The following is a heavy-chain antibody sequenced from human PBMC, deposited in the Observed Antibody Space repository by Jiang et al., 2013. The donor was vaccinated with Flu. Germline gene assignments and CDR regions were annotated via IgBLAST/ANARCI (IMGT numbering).Heavy chain of an antibody. V-gene: IGHV3-43*02. CDR3: AKGSSNYDFWRPGGGYYYMDV. J-gene: IGHJ6*03. CDR1: DDYA. Sequence: DDYAMHWVRQAPGKGLEWVSLISGDGGSTYYADSVKGRFTISRDNSKNSLYLQMNSLRTEDTALYYCAKGSSNYDFWRPGGGYYYMDVWGKGTTVTVSS. D-gene: IGHD3-3*01. CDR2: ISGDGGST.